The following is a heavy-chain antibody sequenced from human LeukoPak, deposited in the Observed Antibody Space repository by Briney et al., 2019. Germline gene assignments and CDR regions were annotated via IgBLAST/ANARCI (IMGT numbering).Heavy chain of an antibody. Sequence: GGSLRLSCTASGFTFSSYWMTWVRQAPGKGLKFVANIKPDGSDKYYVDSVKGLFTISRDNAKNSLYLQLNSLRAEDTAVYYCARGRYSGGGIDNWGQGTLVTVSS. CDR3: ARGRYSGGGIDN. CDR1: GFTFSSYW. CDR2: IKPDGSDK. V-gene: IGHV3-7*04. J-gene: IGHJ4*02. D-gene: IGHD6-19*01.